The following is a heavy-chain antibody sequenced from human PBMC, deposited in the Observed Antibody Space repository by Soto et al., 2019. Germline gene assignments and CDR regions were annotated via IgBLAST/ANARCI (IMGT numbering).Heavy chain of an antibody. V-gene: IGHV4-59*01. CDR3: ARVHGAAADSYYYYGMDV. D-gene: IGHD6-13*01. CDR2: IYYSGST. Sequence: SETLSLTCTVSGGSISSYYWSWIRQPPGKGLEWIGYIYYSGSTNYNPSLKSRVTISVDTSKNQFSLKLSSVTAADTAVYYCARVHGAAADSYYYYGMDVWGQGTTVTVSS. J-gene: IGHJ6*02. CDR1: GGSISSYY.